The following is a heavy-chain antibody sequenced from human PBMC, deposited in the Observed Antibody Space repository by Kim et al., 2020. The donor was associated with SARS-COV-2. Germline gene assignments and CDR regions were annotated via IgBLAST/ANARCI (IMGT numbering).Heavy chain of an antibody. CDR1: GGSISSSNW. CDR2: IYHSGST. D-gene: IGHD6-6*01. J-gene: IGHJ5*02. Sequence: SETLSLTCAVSGGSISSSNWWSWVRQPPGKGLEWIGEIYHSGSTNYNPSLKSRVTISVDKSKNQFSLKLSSVTAADTAVYYCARRRVIAARREPSNWFDPWGQGTLVTVSS. V-gene: IGHV4-4*02. CDR3: ARRRVIAARREPSNWFDP.